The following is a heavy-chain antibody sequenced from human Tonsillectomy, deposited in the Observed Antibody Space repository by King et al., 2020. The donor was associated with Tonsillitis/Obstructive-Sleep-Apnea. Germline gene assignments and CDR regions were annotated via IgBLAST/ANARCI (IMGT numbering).Heavy chain of an antibody. Sequence: VQLQQWGAGLLKPSKTLSLTCALYGGSFSGYYWSWIRQPPGKGLEWIGEINHSGSTNYNPSLKSRVTISVDTSKNQFSLKLNSVTAADTAVYYCARGYCSSTSCYPYYYYMDVWGKGTTVTVSS. CDR1: GGSFSGYY. D-gene: IGHD2-2*01. CDR2: INHSGST. V-gene: IGHV4-34*01. CDR3: ARGYCSSTSCYPYYYYMDV. J-gene: IGHJ6*03.